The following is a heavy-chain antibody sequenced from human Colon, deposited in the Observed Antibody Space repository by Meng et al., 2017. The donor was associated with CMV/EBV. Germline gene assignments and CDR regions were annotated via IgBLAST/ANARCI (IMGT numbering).Heavy chain of an antibody. D-gene: IGHD4-11*01. CDR2: IYSDGSST. V-gene: IGHV3-23*03. CDR3: AKSLQTLALRGVGAFDI. Sequence: GESLNISCAASGFTFSSYAMSWVRQAPGKGLEWVSVIYSDGSSTYYADSVKGRFTISRDNSKNTLYLQMNSLRAEDTAVYYCAKSLQTLALRGVGAFDIWGQGTMVTVSS. CDR1: GFTFSSYA. J-gene: IGHJ3*02.